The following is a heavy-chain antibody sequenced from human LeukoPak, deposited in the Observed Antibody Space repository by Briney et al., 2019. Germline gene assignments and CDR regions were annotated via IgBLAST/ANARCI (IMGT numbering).Heavy chain of an antibody. J-gene: IGHJ4*02. Sequence: PSETLSLTRTVSGGSISSYYWSWIRQPPGKGLEWIGYIYYSGSTNYNPSLKSRVTISVDTSKNQFSLKLSSVTAADTAVYYCARGGRDSSGYAYYFDYWGQGTLVTVSS. CDR2: IYYSGST. CDR3: ARGGRDSSGYAYYFDY. V-gene: IGHV4-59*01. CDR1: GGSISSYY. D-gene: IGHD3-22*01.